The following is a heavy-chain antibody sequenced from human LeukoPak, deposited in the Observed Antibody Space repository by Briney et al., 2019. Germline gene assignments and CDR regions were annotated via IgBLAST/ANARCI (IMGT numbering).Heavy chain of an antibody. CDR1: GGSISSYY. V-gene: IGHV4-4*07. Sequence: SETLSLTCTVSGGSISSYYWSWIRQPAGKGLEWIGRIYTTGSTNYNPSLKSRVTMSVDMSKNQFSLKLSSVTAADTVVYYCARDLAYNWFDPWGQGTLVTVSS. J-gene: IGHJ5*02. CDR2: IYTTGST. CDR3: ARDLAYNWFDP.